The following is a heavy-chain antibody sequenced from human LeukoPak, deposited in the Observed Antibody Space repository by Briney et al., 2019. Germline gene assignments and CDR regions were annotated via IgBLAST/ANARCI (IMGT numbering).Heavy chain of an antibody. D-gene: IGHD2-2*01. CDR1: RDTFASYD. Sequence: ASLKVSCKASRDTFASYDINWVRQATRQGLEWMGWMNPNSGNTAYAKKFQGRVTMTRNTSISTAYMELSRLRSKSTAVYYCARAGAIHYYYYHGMDVWGQGTKVTVS. CDR3: ARAGAIHYYYYHGMDV. J-gene: IGHJ6*01. CDR2: MNPNSGNT. V-gene: IGHV1-8*01.